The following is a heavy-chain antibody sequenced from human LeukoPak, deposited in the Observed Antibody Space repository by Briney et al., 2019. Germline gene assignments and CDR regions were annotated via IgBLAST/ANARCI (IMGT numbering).Heavy chain of an antibody. Sequence: ASVXVSCKASGYTFTSYAMNWVRXAPGQGLEWMGWINTNTGNPTYAQGFTGRFVFSLDTSVSTAYLQISSLKAEDTAVYYCASQDCSGGSCTYGMDVWGQGTTVTVSS. V-gene: IGHV7-4-1*02. D-gene: IGHD2-15*01. J-gene: IGHJ6*02. CDR1: GYTFTSYA. CDR3: ASQDCSGGSCTYGMDV. CDR2: INTNTGNP.